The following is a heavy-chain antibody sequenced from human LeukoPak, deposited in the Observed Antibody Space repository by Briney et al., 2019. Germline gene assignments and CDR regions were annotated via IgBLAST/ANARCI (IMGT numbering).Heavy chain of an antibody. D-gene: IGHD2-15*01. CDR2: IIPIFGTA. CDR1: GGTFGSYA. Sequence: SVKVSCKASGGTFGSYAISWVRQAPGQGLEWMGGIIPIFGTANYAQKFQGRVTITADESTSTAYMELSSLRSEDTAVYYCAMGVTRKVVVAAPDAFDIWGQGTMVTVSS. CDR3: AMGVTRKVVVAAPDAFDI. V-gene: IGHV1-69*13. J-gene: IGHJ3*02.